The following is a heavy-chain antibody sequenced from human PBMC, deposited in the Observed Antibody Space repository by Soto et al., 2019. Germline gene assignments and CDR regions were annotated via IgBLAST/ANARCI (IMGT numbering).Heavy chain of an antibody. J-gene: IGHJ4*02. V-gene: IGHV4-34*01. CDR1: GGSFSGYY. CDR3: ARGWAPDY. D-gene: IGHD7-27*01. CDR2: INHSGGT. Sequence: QVQLQQWGAGLLKPSETLSLTCAVYGGSFSGYYWNWIRQPPGKGLEWIGEINHSGGTNYNPSLKSQVTISVDTSKNQFSLKLTSVTAADTAVYYCARGWAPDYWGQGTLVTVSS.